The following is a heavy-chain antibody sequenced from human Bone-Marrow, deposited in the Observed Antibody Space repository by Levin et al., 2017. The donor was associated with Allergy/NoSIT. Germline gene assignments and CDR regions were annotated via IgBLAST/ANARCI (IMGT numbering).Heavy chain of an antibody. V-gene: IGHV3-15*07. CDR3: SLQYFDY. Sequence: GESLKISCAASGFAFSDTWMNWVRQAPGKGLEWVGRIKSISDGGATDYAAPVKGRFTISRDDSRNTVYLQMSGLKSDDTAVYYCSLQYFDYWGQGTLVTVSS. CDR2: IKSISDGGAT. CDR1: GFAFSDTW. J-gene: IGHJ4*02.